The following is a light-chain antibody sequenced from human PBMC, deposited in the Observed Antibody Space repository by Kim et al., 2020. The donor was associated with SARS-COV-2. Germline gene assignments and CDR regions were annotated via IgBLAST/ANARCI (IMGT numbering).Light chain of an antibody. CDR2: EDN. V-gene: IGLV6-57*03. J-gene: IGLJ3*02. Sequence: GKTVTIACTRSSGGIASNYVQWYQQRPGSAHTTGIYEDNKRPSGVPDRFSGSIDSSSNSASLTISGLKTEDEADYYCQSYDSSNWVFGGGTQLTVL. CDR1: SGGIASNY. CDR3: QSYDSSNWV.